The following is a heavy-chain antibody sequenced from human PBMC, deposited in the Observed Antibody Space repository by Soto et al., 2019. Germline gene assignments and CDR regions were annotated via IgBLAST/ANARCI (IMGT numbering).Heavy chain of an antibody. Sequence: SVKVSCKASGYTFTSDGISWVRQAPGQGIEWMGWISAYNGNTNYAQKLQGRVTMTTDTSTSKAYMELRSLRSDDTAVYYCARDLLAVTTLADYYGMDVWGQGTTVT. V-gene: IGHV1-18*01. CDR1: GYTFTSDG. CDR2: ISAYNGNT. D-gene: IGHD4-17*01. J-gene: IGHJ6*02. CDR3: ARDLLAVTTLADYYGMDV.